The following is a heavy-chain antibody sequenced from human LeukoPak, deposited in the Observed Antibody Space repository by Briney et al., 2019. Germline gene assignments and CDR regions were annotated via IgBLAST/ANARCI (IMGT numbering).Heavy chain of an antibody. D-gene: IGHD6-6*01. CDR3: ARALGYSSSSRFDY. V-gene: IGHV4-59*08. CDR2: IYYSGST. J-gene: IGHJ4*02. CDR1: GGSISSYY. Sequence: SETLSLTCTVSGGSISSYYWSWIRQPPGKGLEWIGYIYYSGSTNYNPSLKSRVTISVDTSKNQFSLKLSSVTAADTAVYYCARALGYSSSSRFDYWGQGTLVTISS.